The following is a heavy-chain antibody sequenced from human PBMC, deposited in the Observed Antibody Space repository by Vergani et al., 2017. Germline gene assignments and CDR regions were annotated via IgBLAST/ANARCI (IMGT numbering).Heavy chain of an antibody. CDR3: ARGAGSIGGFDP. Sequence: QLQLQESGSGLVKPSQTLSLTCAVSGSSISSGGYSWSWIRQPPGKGLEWIGYIYHSGSTYSNPSLKSRVTISVDRSKNQFSLKLSSVTAADTAVYYCARGAGSIGGFDPWGQGILVTVSS. D-gene: IGHD3-22*01. CDR1: GSSISSGGYS. J-gene: IGHJ5*02. V-gene: IGHV4-30-2*01. CDR2: IYHSGST.